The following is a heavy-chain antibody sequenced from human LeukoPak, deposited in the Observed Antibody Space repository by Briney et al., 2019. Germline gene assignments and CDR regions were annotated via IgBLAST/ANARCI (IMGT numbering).Heavy chain of an antibody. V-gene: IGHV3-74*01. CDR1: GFTFSSYW. CDR3: AKRGVVIRVILVGFHKEAQYFDS. J-gene: IGHJ4*02. D-gene: IGHD3-22*01. CDR2: INSDGSST. Sequence: PGGSLRLSCAASGFTFSSYWMHWVRQAPGKGLVWVSRINSDGSSTSFADSVKGRFTISRDNAKNTLYLQMNSLRAEDTAVYFCAKRGVVIRVILVGFHKEAQYFDSWGQGALVTVSS.